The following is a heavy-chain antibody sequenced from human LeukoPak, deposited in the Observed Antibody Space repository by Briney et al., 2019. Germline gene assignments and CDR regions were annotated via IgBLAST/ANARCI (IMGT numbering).Heavy chain of an antibody. CDR3: ARNVTAEFFDY. Sequence: SETLSLTCDVSGSSITSDHLWGWIRQPPGKGLEWIATIYYSWGMYFNPSLKSRVTISLDASKNQYSLKMTSLTAADTAIYYCARNVTAEFFDYWGQGILVTVSS. J-gene: IGHJ4*02. CDR1: GSSITSDHL. CDR2: IYYSWGM. V-gene: IGHV4-38-2*01. D-gene: IGHD3-10*01.